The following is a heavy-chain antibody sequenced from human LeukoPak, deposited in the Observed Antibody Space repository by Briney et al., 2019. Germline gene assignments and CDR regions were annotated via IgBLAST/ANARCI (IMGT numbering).Heavy chain of an antibody. CDR1: DDSVTIYY. CDR2: IDHTGST. J-gene: IGHJ4*02. D-gene: IGHD1-26*01. Sequence: SETLSLTCTVSDDSVTIYYWSWIRQPPGKGLEWIGYIDHTGSTNYNPSLNSRVTISRDTSKNHFSLELSSATAADTAVYYCARGVNSGYFDYCGQGTLVTVSS. CDR3: ARGVNSGYFDY. V-gene: IGHV4-59*02.